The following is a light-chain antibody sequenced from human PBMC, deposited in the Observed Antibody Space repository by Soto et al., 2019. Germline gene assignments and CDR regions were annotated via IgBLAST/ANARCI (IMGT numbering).Light chain of an antibody. J-gene: IGLJ1*01. Sequence: QSVLTQPASGSGSPGQSITISCTGTTIDVGSYSLVSWYQHHPGKAPQLMIYEASKRPSGVSNRFSGSKSGNTASLTISGLQAEDEADYYCYSYGGSYYVFGTGTKATVL. CDR3: YSYGGSYYV. V-gene: IGLV2-23*01. CDR2: EAS. CDR1: TIDVGSYSL.